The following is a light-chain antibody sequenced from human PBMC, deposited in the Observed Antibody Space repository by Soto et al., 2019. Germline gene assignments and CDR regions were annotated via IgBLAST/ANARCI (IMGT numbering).Light chain of an antibody. V-gene: IGLV1-47*01. CDR2: RSD. CDR1: SSNIGSNY. Sequence: QSVLTQSPSASGTPGQRVTISCSGSSSNIGSNYVYWYQQLPGTAPKLLIYRSDQRPSGVPDRFSGSKSGTSASLAISGLRSEDEADYYCAAWDDSRYVLFGGGTKLTVL. J-gene: IGLJ2*01. CDR3: AAWDDSRYVL.